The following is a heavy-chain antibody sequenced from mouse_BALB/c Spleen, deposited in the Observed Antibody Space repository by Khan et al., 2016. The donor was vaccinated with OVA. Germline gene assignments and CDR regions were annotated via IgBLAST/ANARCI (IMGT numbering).Heavy chain of an antibody. CDR1: GYSITSGYA. CDR2: ISYSGGT. D-gene: IGHD1-1*01. CDR3: ARGNYYGYYFDY. V-gene: IGHV3-2*02. Sequence: EVQLQESGPGLVKPSQSLSLTYTVTGYSITSGYAWNWIRQFPGNKLEWMGYISYSGGTSYNPSLKSRFSITRDTSKNQFFLQLNSVTTEDTATYYCARGNYYGYYFDYWGQGTPLTVSS. J-gene: IGHJ2*01.